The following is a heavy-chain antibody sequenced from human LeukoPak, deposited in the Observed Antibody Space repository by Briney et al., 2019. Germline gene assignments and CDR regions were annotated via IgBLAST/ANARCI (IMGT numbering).Heavy chain of an antibody. CDR1: GFTFSSYW. CDR2: INSDGSST. J-gene: IGHJ4*02. V-gene: IGHV3-74*01. D-gene: IGHD3-16*01. CDR3: ARTSGHFGYYFDY. Sequence: GGYLRLYCAASGFTFSSYWMHWVRQAPGKGLVWVSRINSDGSSTSYADSVKGRFTISRDNAKNTLYLQMNSLRAEDTAVYYCARTSGHFGYYFDYWGQGTLVTVSS.